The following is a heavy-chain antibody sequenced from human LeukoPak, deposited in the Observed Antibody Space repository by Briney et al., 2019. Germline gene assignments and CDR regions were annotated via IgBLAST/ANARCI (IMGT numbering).Heavy chain of an antibody. J-gene: IGHJ6*02. Sequence: GGSLRLSWAAAGFTFSSYVMTWVRQAPGKGLEWVSSVSGMGTNTYYADSVKGRFTISRDNSKNTLYLQMNSLRAEDTAVYYCAKYSSSSNYYYGMDVWGQGTTITVSS. CDR3: AKYSSSSNYYYGMDV. V-gene: IGHV3-23*01. CDR2: VSGMGTNT. D-gene: IGHD6-6*01. CDR1: GFTFSSYV.